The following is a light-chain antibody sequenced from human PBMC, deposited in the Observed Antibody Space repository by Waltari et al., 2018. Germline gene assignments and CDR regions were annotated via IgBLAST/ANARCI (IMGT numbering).Light chain of an antibody. V-gene: IGKV2-28*01. CDR3: MQALQTPPT. Sequence: DIVMTQSPVSLSVTPVEPASISCRSSQSLLHNNGYNFLDWYLQKPGQSPQLLIYLGSHRVCGVPDRFSASGSFTDFTLKISRVEAEDVAVYYCMQALQTPPTFGQGTKVEIK. J-gene: IGKJ1*01. CDR2: LGS. CDR1: QSLLHNNGYNF.